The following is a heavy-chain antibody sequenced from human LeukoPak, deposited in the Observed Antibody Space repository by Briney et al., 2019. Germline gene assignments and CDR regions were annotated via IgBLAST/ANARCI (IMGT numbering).Heavy chain of an antibody. Sequence: GASVKVSCTASGGTFNSSGISWVRQAPGQGLEWMGGIISFFGAAHYIQKFQGRLTITADESTSTAYMELSSLTSEDTAVYYCTRDPSVDYDLLSHWFDPWGQGTLVTVSS. D-gene: IGHD3-9*01. CDR3: TRDPSVDYDLLSHWFDP. J-gene: IGHJ5*02. V-gene: IGHV1-69*13. CDR2: IISFFGAA. CDR1: GGTFNSSG.